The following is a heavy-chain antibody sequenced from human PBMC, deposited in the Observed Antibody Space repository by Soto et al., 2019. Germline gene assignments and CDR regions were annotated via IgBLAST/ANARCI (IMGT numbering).Heavy chain of an antibody. CDR3: ARDGMTTGDT. CDR1: GVSVRSYT. V-gene: IGHV4-4*07. Sequence: SETLSLTCIVSGVSVRSYTWSWVRQPANKGLEWIGRVFSSASATYNPSLKSRVSISMDTPENRISLKLDSVTAAEAGVYFCARDGMTTGDTWGPGTLVTVSS. D-gene: IGHD7-27*01. CDR2: VFSSASA. J-gene: IGHJ4*02.